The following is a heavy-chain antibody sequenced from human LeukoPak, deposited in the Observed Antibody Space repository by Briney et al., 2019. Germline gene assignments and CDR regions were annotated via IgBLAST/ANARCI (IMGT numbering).Heavy chain of an antibody. J-gene: IGHJ6*03. D-gene: IGHD2-2*01. CDR2: ISAYNGNT. CDR3: ARDIVVPAATRWQDYYYMDV. Sequence: ASVKVSCKASGYTFTSYGISWVRQAPGQGLEWMGWISAYNGNTNYAQKLQGRVIMTTDTSTSTAYMELRSLRSDDTAVYYCARDIVVPAATRWQDYYYMDVWGKGTTVTVSS. CDR1: GYTFTSYG. V-gene: IGHV1-18*01.